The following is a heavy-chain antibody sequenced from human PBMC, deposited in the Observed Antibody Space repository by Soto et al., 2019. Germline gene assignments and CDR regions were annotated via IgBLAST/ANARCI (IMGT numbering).Heavy chain of an antibody. CDR3: AKDQGYSSSSYSTWFDP. CDR1: GFTFSIYA. V-gene: IGHV3-23*01. Sequence: GGALRLSCAASGFTFSIYAMSWVRQAPGRGLEWVSAISGSGGSTYYADSVKGRFTISRDNSKNTLYLQMKSLRAEDTAVYYCAKDQGYSSSSYSTWFDPWGQGTMVTVSS. D-gene: IGHD6-13*01. CDR2: ISGSGGST. J-gene: IGHJ5*02.